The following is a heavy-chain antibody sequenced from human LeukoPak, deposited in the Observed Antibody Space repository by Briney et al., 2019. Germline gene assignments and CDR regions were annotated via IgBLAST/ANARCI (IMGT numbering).Heavy chain of an antibody. CDR1: GYTFTSYG. CDR3: ARANRTYYDFWSGYPSYYYYYMDV. CDR2: ISAYNGNT. D-gene: IGHD3-3*01. J-gene: IGHJ6*03. Sequence: ASVKVSCKASGYTFTSYGISWVRQAPGQGLEWMGWISAYNGNTNYAQKLQGRVTMTTDTSTSTAYMELSSLRSEDTAVYYCARANRTYYDFWSGYPSYYYYYMDVWGKGTTVTVSS. V-gene: IGHV1-18*01.